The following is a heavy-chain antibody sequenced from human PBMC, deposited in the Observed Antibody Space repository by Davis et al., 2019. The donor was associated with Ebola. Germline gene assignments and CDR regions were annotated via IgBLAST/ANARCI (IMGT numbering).Heavy chain of an antibody. J-gene: IGHJ4*02. CDR3: ARADGDYVHFDY. Sequence: SETLSLTCTVSGGSISTHYWSWLRQPPGKGLEWIGYIYYSGSTTYNPSLRSRVTISVDTSKTQFSLKVSSVTAADTAVYYCARADGDYVHFDYWGQGILVTVSS. CDR1: GGSISTHY. CDR2: IYYSGST. V-gene: IGHV4-59*11. D-gene: IGHD4-17*01.